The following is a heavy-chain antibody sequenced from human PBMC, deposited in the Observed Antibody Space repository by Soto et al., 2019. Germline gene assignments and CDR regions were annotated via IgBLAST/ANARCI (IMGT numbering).Heavy chain of an antibody. V-gene: IGHV3-23*01. Sequence: GRSLRLSCAASGFTFSTYAMAWVRQAPGKGLEWVSRISGIAVGTNHADSVKGRFIISRDNSKNIVYLQMNSLRDEDTAVYYCESIAWFGDPVTSFDCWGQGTVVTVFS. CDR3: ESIAWFGDPVTSFDC. CDR1: GFTFSTYA. CDR2: ISGIAVGT. D-gene: IGHD3-10*01. J-gene: IGHJ4*02.